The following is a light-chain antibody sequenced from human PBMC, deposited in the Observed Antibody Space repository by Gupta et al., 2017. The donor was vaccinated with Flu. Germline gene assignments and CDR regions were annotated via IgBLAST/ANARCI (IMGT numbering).Light chain of an antibody. Sequence: GTSSDVGGYNYVSWYQQHPGKAPKLMIYEVTKRPSGVPDRFSGSKSGNTASLTVSGLQAEDDADYYCSSYAGSNNYVFGTGTKVTVL. CDR3: SSYAGSNNYV. J-gene: IGLJ1*01. CDR2: EVT. CDR1: SSDVGGYNY. V-gene: IGLV2-8*01.